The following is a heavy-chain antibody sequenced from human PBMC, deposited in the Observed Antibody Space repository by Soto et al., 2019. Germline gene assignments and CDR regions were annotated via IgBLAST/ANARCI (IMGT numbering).Heavy chain of an antibody. D-gene: IGHD2-2*01. CDR1: GYTFTSYD. V-gene: IGHV1-8*01. J-gene: IGHJ6*03. CDR2: MNPNSGNT. CDR3: VILEYCSSTSCYDGYYYMDV. Sequence: QVQLVQSGAEVKKPGASVKVSCKASGYTFTSYDINWVRQATGQGLEWMGWMNPNSGNTGYAQKFQGRVTMTRNTSISTAYMELSSLRSEDTAVYYCVILEYCSSTSCYDGYYYMDVWGKGTTVTVSS.